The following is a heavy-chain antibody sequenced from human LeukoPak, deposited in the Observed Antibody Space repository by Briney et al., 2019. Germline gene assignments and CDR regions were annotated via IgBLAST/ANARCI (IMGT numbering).Heavy chain of an antibody. Sequence: SETLSLTCTVSGGSISGYYWSWIRQPPGKGLEWIGYIYYSGSTNYNPSLKSRVTISVDTSKNQFSLKLSSVTAADTAVYYCARTYSSGWYESRYYFDYWGQGTLVTVSS. CDR2: IYYSGST. CDR1: GGSISGYY. CDR3: ARTYSSGWYESRYYFDY. J-gene: IGHJ4*02. V-gene: IGHV4-59*12. D-gene: IGHD6-19*01.